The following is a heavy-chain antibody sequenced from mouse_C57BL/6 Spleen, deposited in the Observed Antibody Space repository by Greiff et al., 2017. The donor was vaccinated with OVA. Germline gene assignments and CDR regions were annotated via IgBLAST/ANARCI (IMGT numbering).Heavy chain of an antibody. D-gene: IGHD2-5*01. Sequence: EVHLVESGGGLVKPGGSLKLSCAASGFTFSSYAMSWVRQTPEKRLEWVATISDGGSYTYYPDNVKGRFTISRDNAKNNLYLQMSHLKSENTAMYYCAREESNYDLDYWGQGTTLTVSS. V-gene: IGHV5-4*01. J-gene: IGHJ2*01. CDR1: GFTFSSYA. CDR3: AREESNYDLDY. CDR2: ISDGGSYT.